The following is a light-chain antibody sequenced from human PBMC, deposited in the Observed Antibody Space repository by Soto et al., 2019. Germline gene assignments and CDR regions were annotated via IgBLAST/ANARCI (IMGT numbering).Light chain of an antibody. J-gene: IGLJ1*01. CDR3: CSYAGRYTYV. V-gene: IGLV2-11*01. CDR1: SSDVGGYTY. CDR2: DVS. Sequence: QSALTQPRSVSGSPGQSVSISCTGTSSDVGGYTYVSWYQQHPGKAPKVMIYDVSKRPSGVPDRFSGSKSSNTASLTISGLQSEDEADYYCCSYAGRYTYVFGTGTKLTVL.